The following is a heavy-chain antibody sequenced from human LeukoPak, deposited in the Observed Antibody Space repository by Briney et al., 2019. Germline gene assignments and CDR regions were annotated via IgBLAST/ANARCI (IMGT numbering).Heavy chain of an antibody. CDR1: RDTLSGYY. CDR2: INPNTGGT. V-gene: IGHV1-2*02. D-gene: IGHD3-9*01. J-gene: IGHJ4*02. CDR3: ARVVDILTGHDAALDY. Sequence: GASVKVSCKASRDTLSGYYIHWVRQAPGQGLEWMGWINPNTGGTNFAQNFQGRVTMTTVTSISTAYMELSRLRSDDTAVYYCARVVDILTGHDAALDYWGQGTLVTVSS.